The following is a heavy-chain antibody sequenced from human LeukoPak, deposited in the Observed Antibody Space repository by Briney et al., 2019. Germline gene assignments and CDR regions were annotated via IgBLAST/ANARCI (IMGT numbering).Heavy chain of an antibody. CDR1: GGSISSSSYY. D-gene: IGHD6-6*01. J-gene: IGHJ5*02. CDR3: ARSSIAARPGWFDP. V-gene: IGHV4-39*01. CDR2: IYYSGST. Sequence: SETLSLTCTVSGGSISSSSYYWGWIRQPPGKGLEWIGSIYYSGSTYYNPSLKSRVTISVDTSKNQFSLKLSSVTAADTAVYYCARSSIAARPGWFDPWGQGTLVTVSS.